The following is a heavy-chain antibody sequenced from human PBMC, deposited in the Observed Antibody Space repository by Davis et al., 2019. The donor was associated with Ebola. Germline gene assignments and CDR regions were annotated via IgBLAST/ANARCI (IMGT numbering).Heavy chain of an antibody. Sequence: PSETLSLTCTVSGGSISSYYWSWIRQPAGKGLEWIGRIYTSGSTNYNPSLKSRVTMSVDTSKNQFSLKLSSVTAADTAVYYCARDGPVWFGEQPMSFDYWGQGTLVTVSS. CDR3: ARDGPVWFGEQPMSFDY. V-gene: IGHV4-4*07. D-gene: IGHD3-10*01. J-gene: IGHJ4*02. CDR1: GGSISSYY. CDR2: IYTSGST.